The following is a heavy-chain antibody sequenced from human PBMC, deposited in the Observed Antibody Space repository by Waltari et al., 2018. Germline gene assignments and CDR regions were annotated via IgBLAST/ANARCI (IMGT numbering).Heavy chain of an antibody. CDR1: GGSTRSGCYY. D-gene: IGHD4-17*01. CDR3: ARGDDYGDRGVFDY. J-gene: IGHJ4*02. CDR2: IYHSGST. V-gene: IGHV4-31*03. Sequence: QVPLQESGPGLVQPSQTLSLTCTVSGGSTRSGCYYWSWSRQHPGKGLEWIGYIYHSGSTYYKTSLRSRLTISVDRSKNQFSLRLSSVTAADTAVYYCARGDDYGDRGVFDYWGQGTLVIVSS.